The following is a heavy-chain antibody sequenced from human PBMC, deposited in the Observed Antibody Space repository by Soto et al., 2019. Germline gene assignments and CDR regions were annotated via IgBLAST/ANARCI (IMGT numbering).Heavy chain of an antibody. CDR1: GFPFSDGW. V-gene: IGHV3-15*01. CDR2: ITSKGHGATA. J-gene: IGHJ5*02. Sequence: EVQLVESGGGLVEPGGSLRLSWVGSGFPFSDGWMNWARQAPGQGVESVGRITSKGHGATADYAAPVKGRFTVSGDDSKNTVYRQATRVKTGHTAVYSGATYRAIVGNVILASWGQGILVTVSS. D-gene: IGHD1-26*01. CDR3: ATYRAIVGNVILAS.